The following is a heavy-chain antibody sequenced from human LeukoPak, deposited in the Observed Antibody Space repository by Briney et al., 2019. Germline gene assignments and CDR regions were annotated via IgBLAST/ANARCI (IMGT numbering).Heavy chain of an antibody. CDR1: GFTFDDYG. CDR2: INWNGDST. CDR3: TRGGYYDNSGASDY. Sequence: GGSLRLSCAAPGFTFDDYGMSWVRQAPGKGLEWVSGINWNGDSTGYADSLKGRFTISRDNAKNSLYLQMNSLRAEDTALYYCTRGGYYDNSGASDYWGQGTLVTVSS. J-gene: IGHJ4*02. V-gene: IGHV3-20*04. D-gene: IGHD3-22*01.